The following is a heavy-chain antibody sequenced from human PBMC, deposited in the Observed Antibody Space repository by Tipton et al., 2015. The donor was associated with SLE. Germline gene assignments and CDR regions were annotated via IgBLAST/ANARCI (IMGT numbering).Heavy chain of an antibody. J-gene: IGHJ4*02. CDR1: GGSISSYY. CDR3: ARHVREGGGYKGASPSYYFDY. Sequence: LRLSCTVSGGSISSYYWSWIRQPPGKGLEWIGYIYYSGSTNYNPSLKSRVTISVDTSKNQFSLKLSSVTAADTAVHYCARHVREGGGYKGASPSYYFDYWGQGTLVTVSS. D-gene: IGHD5-24*01. V-gene: IGHV4-59*08. CDR2: IYYSGST.